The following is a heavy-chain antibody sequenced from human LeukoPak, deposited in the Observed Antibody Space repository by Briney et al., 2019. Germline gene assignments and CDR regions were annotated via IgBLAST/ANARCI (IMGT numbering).Heavy chain of an antibody. D-gene: IGHD1-26*01. J-gene: IGHJ4*02. V-gene: IGHV1-2*02. CDR1: GYTFTGYY. Sequence: ASVKVSCKASGYTFTGYYVHWVRQAPGQGLEWMGWINPNSGGANYAQKFQGRVTMTRDTSISTAYMELSRLRSDDTAVYYCARDRAPSGDGFDYWGQGTLVTVSS. CDR2: INPNSGGA. CDR3: ARDRAPSGDGFDY.